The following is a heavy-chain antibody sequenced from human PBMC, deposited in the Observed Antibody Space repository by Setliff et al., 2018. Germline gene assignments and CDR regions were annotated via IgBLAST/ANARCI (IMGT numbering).Heavy chain of an antibody. V-gene: IGHV4-59*10. D-gene: IGHD1-26*01. J-gene: IGHJ4*02. CDR2: LYTSGTT. Sequence: SETLSLTCAVYGGSFSTYYWSWIRQPAGEGLEWIGRLYTSGTTVYNPSLKGRVTISADTSTNHFSLKLTSVTAADTAVYYCARDNTIVGATDYWGQGALVTVS. CDR1: GGSFSTYY. CDR3: ARDNTIVGATDY.